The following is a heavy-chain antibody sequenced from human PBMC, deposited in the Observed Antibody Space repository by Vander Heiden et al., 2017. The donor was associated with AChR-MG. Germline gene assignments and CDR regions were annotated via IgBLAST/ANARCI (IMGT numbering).Heavy chain of an antibody. V-gene: IGHV6-1*01. CDR2: TYYRSKWYS. D-gene: IGHD6-13*01. Sequence: QVQLQQSGPGLVKPSQTLSLTCAISGDSVPSNSAAWNWIRQSPSGGLEWLGRTYYRSKWYSDYAFSVRSRITINPDTSKNQFSLQLSSVTPEDTAVYYCARYTSSWYLDFWGQGTLVTVSS. CDR3: ARYTSSWYLDF. J-gene: IGHJ4*02. CDR1: GDSVPSNSAA.